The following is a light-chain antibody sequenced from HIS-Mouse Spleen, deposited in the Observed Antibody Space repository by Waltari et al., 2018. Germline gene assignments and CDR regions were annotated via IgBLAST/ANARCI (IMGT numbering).Light chain of an antibody. Sequence: SYELTQPSSVSVSPGHTARITCSGDVLAKKYDRWFQQKPGQAPVLVIYKDSERPSGIPERFSGSSSGTTVTLTISGAQVEDEADYYCYSAADNNLVFGGGTKLTVL. CDR1: VLAKKY. V-gene: IGLV3-27*01. J-gene: IGLJ3*02. CDR3: YSAADNNLV. CDR2: KDS.